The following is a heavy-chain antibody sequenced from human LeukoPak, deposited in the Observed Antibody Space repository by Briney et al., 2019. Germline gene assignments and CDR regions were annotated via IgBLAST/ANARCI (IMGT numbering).Heavy chain of an antibody. CDR3: ARSVTDSSGYYYGY. CDR2: ISSSGSTI. J-gene: IGHJ4*02. V-gene: IGHV3-11*01. CDR1: GFTFSDYY. Sequence: GSLRLSCAASGFTFSDYYMSWIRQAPGKGLERVSYISSSGSTIYYADSVKGRFTISRDNAKNSLYLQMNSLRAEDTAVYYCARSVTDSSGYYYGYWGQGTLVTVSS. D-gene: IGHD3-22*01.